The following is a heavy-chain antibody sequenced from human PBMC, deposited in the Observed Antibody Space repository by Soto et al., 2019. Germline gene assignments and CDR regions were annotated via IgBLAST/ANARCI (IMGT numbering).Heavy chain of an antibody. Sequence: GSLRLSCAASGFTFSSYAMSWVRQAPGKGLEWVSAISGSGGSTYYADSVKGRFTISRDNSKNTLYLQMNSLRAEDTAVYYCAKSSTISIEYGMDVWGQGTTVTVSS. CDR3: AKSSTISIEYGMDV. CDR2: ISGSGGST. J-gene: IGHJ6*02. CDR1: GFTFSSYA. D-gene: IGHD3-3*01. V-gene: IGHV3-23*01.